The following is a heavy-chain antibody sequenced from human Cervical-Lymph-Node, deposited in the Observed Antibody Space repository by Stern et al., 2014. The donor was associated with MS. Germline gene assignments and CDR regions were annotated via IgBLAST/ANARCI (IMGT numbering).Heavy chain of an antibody. CDR2: ISNDGSNK. Sequence: VQLVESGGGVMKPGRSLRLSCAASGFAFASYDMHWVRQAPGKGLEWVTFISNDGSNKYYADSLKDRFIVSRDYSKKTLNLQINSLRPEDTAVYYCALPGHFYTNAPDYWGQGTLVTVSS. J-gene: IGHJ4*02. CDR3: ALPGHFYTNAPDY. D-gene: IGHD2-8*01. CDR1: GFAFASYD. V-gene: IGHV3-30*03.